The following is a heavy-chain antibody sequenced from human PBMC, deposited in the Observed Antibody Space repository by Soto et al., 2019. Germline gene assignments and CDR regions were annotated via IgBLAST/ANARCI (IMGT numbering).Heavy chain of an antibody. CDR3: ARFMVRGVGWFDP. D-gene: IGHD3-10*01. Sequence: QVQLVQSGAEVKKPGASVKVSCKASGYTFTSYAMHWVRQAPGQRLEWMGWINAGNGNTKYSPKFQGRVTITRDTSASTAYMELSSLRSEDTAVYYCARFMVRGVGWFDPWGEGTLVTVSS. CDR1: GYTFTSYA. CDR2: INAGNGNT. V-gene: IGHV1-3*01. J-gene: IGHJ5*02.